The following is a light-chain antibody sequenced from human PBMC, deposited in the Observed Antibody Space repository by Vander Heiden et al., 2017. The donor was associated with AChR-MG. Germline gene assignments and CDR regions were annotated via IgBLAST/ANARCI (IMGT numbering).Light chain of an antibody. Sequence: YVLPQPPPVCLAPAQTATITCGGDTIESHSVHWHQQNTGEAPVLVVFYDSDRPSEIPARFSGSNSGNTATLSISRVEAGDEADYYCQIWDGSSDHWVFGGGTKLTVL. CDR2: YDS. CDR1: TIESHS. CDR3: QIWDGSSDHWV. J-gene: IGLJ3*02. V-gene: IGLV3-21*02.